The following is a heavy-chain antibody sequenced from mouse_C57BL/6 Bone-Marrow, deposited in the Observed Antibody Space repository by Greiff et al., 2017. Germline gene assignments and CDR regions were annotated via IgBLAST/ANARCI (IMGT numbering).Heavy chain of an antibody. Sequence: QVTLKESGAELARPGASVKMSCKASSYTFTSYTMHWVKQRPGQCLEWIGYINPSSGYTKYNQKFKDKATLTADKSSSTAYMQLSSLTSEDSAVXYCARRGGFAYWGQGTLVTVSA. CDR3: ARRGGFAY. CDR2: INPSSGYT. V-gene: IGHV1-4*01. J-gene: IGHJ3*01. CDR1: SYTFTSYT.